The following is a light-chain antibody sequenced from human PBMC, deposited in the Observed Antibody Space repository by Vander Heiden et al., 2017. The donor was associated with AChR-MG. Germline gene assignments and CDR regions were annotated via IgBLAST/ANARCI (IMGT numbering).Light chain of an antibody. CDR3: QSYDSSNWV. CDR1: SGRMASNY. J-gene: IGLJ3*02. CDR2: EDN. V-gene: IGLV6-57*02. Sequence: NFMLTQPPSVSESPGKTVTISCSGSSGRMASNYVQWDQQRAGSDPTTVMYEDNQRPSGCPDRFSGSIDSSSNSAALTIAGLKTEDEADYYCQSYDSSNWVFGGGTKLTVL.